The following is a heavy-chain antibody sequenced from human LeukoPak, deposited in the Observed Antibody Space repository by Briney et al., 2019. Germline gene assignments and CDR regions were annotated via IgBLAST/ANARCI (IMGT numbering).Heavy chain of an antibody. CDR2: IYTSGST. Sequence: SETLSLTCTVSGGSISSGFYYWSWIRQPAGKGLEWIGRIYTSGSTNYNPSLKSRVTISVDTSKNQFSLKLSSVTAADTAVYYCARVLLWFGELPTGDVWGKGTTVTVSS. CDR1: GGSISSGFYY. V-gene: IGHV4-61*02. CDR3: ARVLLWFGELPTGDV. J-gene: IGHJ6*04. D-gene: IGHD3-10*01.